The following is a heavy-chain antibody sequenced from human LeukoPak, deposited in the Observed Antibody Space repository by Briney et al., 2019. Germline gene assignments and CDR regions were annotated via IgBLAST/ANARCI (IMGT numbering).Heavy chain of an antibody. Sequence: GGSLRLSCAASGFTFSGSAMHWVRQASGKGLEWVGRIRSKANSYATAYAASVKGRFTISRDDSKNTAYLQMNGLKTEDTAVYYCTRQEEWLLLEDYWGQGTLVTVSS. D-gene: IGHD3-3*01. J-gene: IGHJ4*02. V-gene: IGHV3-73*01. CDR3: TRQEEWLLLEDY. CDR1: GFTFSGSA. CDR2: IRSKANSYAT.